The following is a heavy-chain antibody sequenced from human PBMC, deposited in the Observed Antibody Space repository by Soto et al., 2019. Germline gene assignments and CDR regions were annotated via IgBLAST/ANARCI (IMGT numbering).Heavy chain of an antibody. CDR1: GYTFTSYA. CDR3: ARAAAGTGEIYFDY. J-gene: IGHJ4*02. CDR2: INAGNGNT. Sequence: ASVKVSCKASGYTFTSYAMHWVRQAPGQRLEWMGWINAGNGNTKYSQKFQGRVTITRDTSASTAYMELSSLRSEDTAVYYCARAAAGTGEIYFDYWGQGTLVTVSS. D-gene: IGHD6-13*01. V-gene: IGHV1-3*01.